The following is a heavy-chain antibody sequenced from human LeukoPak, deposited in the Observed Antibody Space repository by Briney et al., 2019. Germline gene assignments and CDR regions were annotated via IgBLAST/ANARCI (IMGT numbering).Heavy chain of an antibody. V-gene: IGHV3-11*01. Sequence: GGSLRLSCAASGIIFSDYYMSWIRQAPGKGLEWISYVSDSGSTKYYADSVKGRFTISRDNSKNTLYLQMNSLRAEDTAVYYCAKESLSSSTSCYYNYWGQGTLVTVSS. D-gene: IGHD2-2*01. CDR1: GIIFSDYY. J-gene: IGHJ4*02. CDR2: VSDSGSTK. CDR3: AKESLSSSTSCYYNY.